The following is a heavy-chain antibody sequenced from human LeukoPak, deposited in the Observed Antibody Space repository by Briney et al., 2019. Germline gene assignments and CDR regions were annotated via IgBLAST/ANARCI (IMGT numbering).Heavy chain of an antibody. CDR2: IKQDGSEK. Sequence: GGSLRLSCAACVFTCSRYWMSCVRQAPGKGVEWVGNIKQDGSEKYYVDSVKSRFTICRDNAKTSLYLQMNSLRAEDTAVYYCARDFSQPRFYMDVWGKGTTDTVSS. V-gene: IGHV3-7*01. CDR3: ARDFSQPRFYMDV. CDR1: VFTCSRYW. J-gene: IGHJ6*03. D-gene: IGHD3-3*01.